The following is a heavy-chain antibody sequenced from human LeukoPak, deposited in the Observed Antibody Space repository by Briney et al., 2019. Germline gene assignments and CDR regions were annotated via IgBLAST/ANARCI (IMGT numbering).Heavy chain of an antibody. CDR2: ISNSGGST. CDR3: AKESSSSFDY. D-gene: IGHD6-6*01. V-gene: IGHV3-23*01. J-gene: IGHJ4*02. CDR1: GFTFSSYA. Sequence: GGSLRLSCAASGFTFSSYAMNWVRQAPGKGLEWVSGISNSGGSTYYADSVKGRFTISRDNSKNTLYLQMNSLRAEDTAVYYCAKESSSSFDYWGQGTLVTVSS.